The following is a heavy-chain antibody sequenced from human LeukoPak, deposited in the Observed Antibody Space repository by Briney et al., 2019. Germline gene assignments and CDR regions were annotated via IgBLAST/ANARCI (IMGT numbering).Heavy chain of an antibody. V-gene: IGHV3-23*01. D-gene: IGHD6-19*01. CDR1: GFTFSSYA. J-gene: IGHJ4*02. Sequence: VGSLCPPSAASGFTFSSYAMSWVRQAPGKGLEWVSATSGSGGSTYYADSVKGRFTISRDNSKNTLYKQMNSLRAEDTAVYYCAKVPLLESSGWHEDYWGQGTLVTVSS. CDR2: TSGSGGST. CDR3: AKVPLLESSGWHEDY.